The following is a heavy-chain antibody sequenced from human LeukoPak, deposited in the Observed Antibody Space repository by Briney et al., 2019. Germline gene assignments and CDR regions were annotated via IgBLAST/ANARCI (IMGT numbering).Heavy chain of an antibody. CDR2: ISSSSSYI. CDR1: GFTFSSYS. D-gene: IGHD6-13*01. CDR3: ARVTIRYSSSWPDAFDI. J-gene: IGHJ3*02. V-gene: IGHV3-21*05. Sequence: GGSLRLSCAASGFTFSSYSMNWVRQAPGKGLEWVSYISSSSSYIYYADSVKGRFTISRDNAKNSLYLQMNSLRAEDTAVYYCARVTIRYSSSWPDAFDIWGQGTMVTVSS.